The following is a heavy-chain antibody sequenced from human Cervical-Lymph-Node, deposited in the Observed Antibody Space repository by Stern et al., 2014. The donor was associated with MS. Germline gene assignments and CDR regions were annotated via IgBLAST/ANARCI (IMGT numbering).Heavy chain of an antibody. CDR1: GGSISSYY. Sequence: VQLVESGPGLVKPSETLSLTCTVSGGSISSYYWSWIRQPPGKGLEWIGYINYSGSTNYNPSLKSRVTISVDTSKNQFSLKLSSVTAADKAVYYCARGATQAFDPWGQGTLVTVSS. V-gene: IGHV4-59*01. J-gene: IGHJ5*02. CDR3: ARGATQAFDP. CDR2: INYSGST.